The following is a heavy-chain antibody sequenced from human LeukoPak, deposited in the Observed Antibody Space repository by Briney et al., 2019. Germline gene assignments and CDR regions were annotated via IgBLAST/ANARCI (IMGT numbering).Heavy chain of an antibody. Sequence: GSSVKVSCKPSGDTFSSYTFSWVRQAPGQGLEWMGRIIPIVGSATYAQKFQGRVTITADKSTSTTYMELRSLRSEDTAVYYCARKFWGYSYEGYYYMDVWGKGTTVTVSS. CDR1: GDTFSSYT. J-gene: IGHJ6*03. CDR2: IIPIVGSA. V-gene: IGHV1-69*08. D-gene: IGHD5-18*01. CDR3: ARKFWGYSYEGYYYMDV.